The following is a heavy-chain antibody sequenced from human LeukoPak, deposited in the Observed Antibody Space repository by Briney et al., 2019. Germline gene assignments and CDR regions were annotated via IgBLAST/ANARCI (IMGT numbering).Heavy chain of an antibody. CDR2: IIPIFGTA. CDR3: ARDLHMGGVTGTSFFDY. Sequence: SAKVSCEASGGTFSSYAISWVRQAPGQGLEWMGGIIPIFGTANYAQKFQGRVTITTDESTSTAYMELSSLRSEDTAVYYCARDLHMGGVTGTSFFDYWGQGTLVTVSS. V-gene: IGHV1-69*05. J-gene: IGHJ4*02. D-gene: IGHD1-7*01. CDR1: GGTFSSYA.